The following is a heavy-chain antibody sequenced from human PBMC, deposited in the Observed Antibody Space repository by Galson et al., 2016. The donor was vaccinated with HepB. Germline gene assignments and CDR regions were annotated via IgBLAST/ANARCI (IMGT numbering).Heavy chain of an antibody. D-gene: IGHD3-3*01. CDR2: ISVDSNTI. Sequence: SLRLSCAASGFIFNNYEMNLVRQAPGKGLEWVAYISVDSNTIYYADSVKGRFTVSRDDAERTVHLQMESLRAEDTAVYYCARDFDFWNGFPHGMDVWGQGTTVTVSS. CDR1: GFIFNNYE. J-gene: IGHJ6*02. CDR3: ARDFDFWNGFPHGMDV. V-gene: IGHV3-48*03.